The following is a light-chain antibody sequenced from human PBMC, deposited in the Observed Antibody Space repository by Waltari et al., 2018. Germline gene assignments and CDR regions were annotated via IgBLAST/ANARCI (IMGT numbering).Light chain of an antibody. CDR2: EGS. J-gene: IGLJ3*02. V-gene: IGLV2-23*01. CDR3: CSYAGSSNWV. CDR1: SSDVGCYNL. Sequence: QSALTQPASVSGSPGQSITISCTGTSSDVGCYNLVSWYQQHPGKTPKPRIYEGSKRPSGVSNRVSGSKSGNTASLTISGLQAEDEADYYCCSYAGSSNWVFGGGTKLTVL.